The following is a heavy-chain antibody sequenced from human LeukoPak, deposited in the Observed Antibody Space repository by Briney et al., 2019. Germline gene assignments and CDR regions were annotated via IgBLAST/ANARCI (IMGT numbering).Heavy chain of an antibody. J-gene: IGHJ4*02. D-gene: IGHD1-26*01. CDR3: ARVSEWELLRPNYYFDY. Sequence: SQTLSLTCTVSGGSISSGSYYWSWIRQPAGKGLEWIGRIYTSGSTNYNPSLKSRVTISVDTSMNQFSLKLSSVTAADTAVYYCARVSEWELLRPNYYFDYWGQGTLVTVSS. CDR1: GGSISSGSYY. CDR2: IYTSGST. V-gene: IGHV4-61*02.